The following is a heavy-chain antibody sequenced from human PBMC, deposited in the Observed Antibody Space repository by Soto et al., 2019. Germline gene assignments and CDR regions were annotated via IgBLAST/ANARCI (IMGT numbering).Heavy chain of an antibody. J-gene: IGHJ6*03. D-gene: IGHD2-21*02. Sequence: EAQLVESGGGLVQPGGSLRLSCAASGFTFSNSWMTWVRQTPGKGLEWLANMNPDGSTKNYVDSVKVRFTISRDTAQNSLYLQMTSLRAEDTAVFYCARHCHYCIDVWGRGTTVTVSS. V-gene: IGHV3-7*01. CDR3: ARHCHYCIDV. CDR1: GFTFSNSW. CDR2: MNPDGSTK.